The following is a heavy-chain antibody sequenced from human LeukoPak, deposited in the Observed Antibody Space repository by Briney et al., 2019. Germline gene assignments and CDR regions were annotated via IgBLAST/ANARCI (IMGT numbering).Heavy chain of an antibody. CDR1: GGSFSGYY. Sequence: PSETLSLTCAVYGGSFSGYYWSWIRQPPGEGLEWIGEINHSGSTNYNPSLKSRVTISVDTSKNQFSLKLSSVTAADTAVYYCARGRSGSYLRGSSYFQHWGQGTLVTVSS. CDR2: INHSGST. V-gene: IGHV4-34*01. D-gene: IGHD1-26*01. J-gene: IGHJ1*01. CDR3: ARGRSGSYLRGSSYFQH.